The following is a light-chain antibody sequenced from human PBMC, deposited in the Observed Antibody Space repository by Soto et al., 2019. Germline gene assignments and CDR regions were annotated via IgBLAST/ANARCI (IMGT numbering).Light chain of an antibody. J-gene: IGKJ4*02. CDR2: NVS. CDR1: QGLKHSDGNTY. Sequence: DVVMTQSPLSLPVTLGQPASISCRSSQGLKHSDGNTYLHWFQQRPGQSPRRLINNVSNRDSGVPDSFSRSRSGTDFTLKISRVEAEDVFLFYCLQPTHSPLTFGQGTKVEIK. V-gene: IGKV2-30*02. CDR3: LQPTHSPLT.